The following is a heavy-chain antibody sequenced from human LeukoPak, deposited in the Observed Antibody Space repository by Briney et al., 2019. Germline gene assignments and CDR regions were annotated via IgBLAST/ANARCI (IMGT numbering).Heavy chain of an antibody. CDR3: ARTIVATNGPYYFDY. CDR2: IIPIFGTA. J-gene: IGHJ4*02. Sequence: SVKVSCKASGGTFSSYAISWVRQAPGQGREWKGRIIPIFGTANYAQKFQGRVTITADESTSTAYMELSSLRSEDTAVYYCARTIVATNGPYYFDYWGQGTLVTVSS. D-gene: IGHD5-12*01. V-gene: IGHV1-69*13. CDR1: GGTFSSYA.